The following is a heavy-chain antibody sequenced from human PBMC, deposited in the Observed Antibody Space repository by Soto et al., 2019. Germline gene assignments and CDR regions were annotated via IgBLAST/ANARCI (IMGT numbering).Heavy chain of an antibody. Sequence: GESLKISCKGSVYSFTSYWIGWVRQMPGKGLEWMGIIYPGDSDTRYSPSFQGQVTISADKSISTAYLQWSSLKASDTAMYYCARPEGYSYGDVTSVDYWGQETLVTVSS. CDR2: IYPGDSDT. V-gene: IGHV5-51*01. D-gene: IGHD5-18*01. CDR1: VYSFTSYW. J-gene: IGHJ4*02. CDR3: ARPEGYSYGDVTSVDY.